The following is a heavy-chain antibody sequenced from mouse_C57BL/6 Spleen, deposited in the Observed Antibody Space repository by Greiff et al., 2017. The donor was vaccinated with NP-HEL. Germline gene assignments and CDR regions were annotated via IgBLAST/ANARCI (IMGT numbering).Heavy chain of an antibody. Sequence: QVQLQQPGAELVKPGASVKMSCKASGYTFTSYWITWVKQRPGQGLEWIGDIYPGSGSTNYNEQFKSKATLTVDTSSSTAYMQLSSLTSEDSAVYYGARKDYSNYLYAMDYWGQGTSVTVSS. CDR1: GYTFTSYW. CDR2: IYPGSGST. CDR3: ARKDYSNYLYAMDY. V-gene: IGHV1-55*01. D-gene: IGHD2-5*01. J-gene: IGHJ4*01.